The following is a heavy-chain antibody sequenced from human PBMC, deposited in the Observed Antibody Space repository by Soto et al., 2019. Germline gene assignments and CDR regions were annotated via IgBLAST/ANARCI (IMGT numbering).Heavy chain of an antibody. D-gene: IGHD3-22*01. CDR3: AKDPLYDSSGYPTYWYFDL. V-gene: IGHV3-23*01. CDR1: GFTFSSYA. Sequence: GGSLRLSCAASGFTFSSYAMSWVRQAPGKGLEWVSAISGSGGSTYYADSVKGRFTISRDNSKNTLYLQMNGLRAEDTAVYYCAKDPLYDSSGYPTYWYFDLWGRGTMVTV. CDR2: ISGSGGST. J-gene: IGHJ2*01.